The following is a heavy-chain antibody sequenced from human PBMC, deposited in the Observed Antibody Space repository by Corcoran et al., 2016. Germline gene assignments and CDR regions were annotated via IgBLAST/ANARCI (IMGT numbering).Heavy chain of an antibody. CDR3: ARGGDNNYGMDV. D-gene: IGHD1-20*01. Sequence: QVQLQQSGPGLVEPSQTLSLTCAISADSVPSNSSAWNWISQSPSRHLEGLGRTYYRSKLYNDYAVSVKSRITINPDTSKNQFSLQLNSVTPEDTAVYYCARGGDNNYGMDVWGQGTTVTVSS. J-gene: IGHJ6*02. CDR1: ADSVPSNSSA. V-gene: IGHV6-1*01. CDR2: TYYRSKLYN.